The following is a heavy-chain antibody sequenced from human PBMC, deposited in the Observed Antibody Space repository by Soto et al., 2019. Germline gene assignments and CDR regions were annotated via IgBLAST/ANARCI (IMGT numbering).Heavy chain of an antibody. V-gene: IGHV4-39*01. CDR2: IYYSGST. J-gene: IGHJ5*02. CDR3: ARGGYGGNSGYDWFDP. CDR1: GGSISRSSYY. Sequence: SETLSLTCTVSGGSISRSSYYWGWIRQPPGKGLERIGSIYYSGSTYYNPSLKSRVTISVDRSKNQYSLKLSSVTAADTGGYYCARGGYGGNSGYDWFDPWGQGSLLTVSS. D-gene: IGHD2-21*02.